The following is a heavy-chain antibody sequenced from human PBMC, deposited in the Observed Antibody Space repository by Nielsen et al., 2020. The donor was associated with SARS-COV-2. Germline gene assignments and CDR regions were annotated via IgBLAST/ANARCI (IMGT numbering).Heavy chain of an antibody. CDR2: INWNSGSI. CDR3: AKAQAYDSSGYYSITYYFDY. CDR1: GITFDAYA. J-gene: IGHJ4*02. V-gene: IGHV3-9*01. Sequence: SLKISCAASGITFDAYAMPCVRQAPGKDLEWVSGINWNSGSIVYADSVKGRFTISRDNAKSSLYLQMNSLRAEDTALYYCAKAQAYDSSGYYSITYYFDYWGQGTLVTVSS. D-gene: IGHD3-22*01.